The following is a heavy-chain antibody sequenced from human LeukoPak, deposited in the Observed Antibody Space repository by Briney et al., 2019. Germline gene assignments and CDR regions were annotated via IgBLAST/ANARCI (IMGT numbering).Heavy chain of an antibody. D-gene: IGHD3-9*01. J-gene: IGHJ3*02. Sequence: SVKVSCKASGGTFSSYAISWVRQAPGQGLEWMGGIIPIFGTANYAQKFQGRVTITAVESTSTAYMELSSLRSEDTAVYYCASLFLTGYGPVGSDAFDIWGQGTMVTVSS. CDR3: ASLFLTGYGPVGSDAFDI. CDR1: GGTFSSYA. CDR2: IIPIFGTA. V-gene: IGHV1-69*13.